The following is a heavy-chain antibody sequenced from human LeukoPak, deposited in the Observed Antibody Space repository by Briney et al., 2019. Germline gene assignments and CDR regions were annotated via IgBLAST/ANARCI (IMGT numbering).Heavy chain of an antibody. V-gene: IGHV6-1*01. CDR3: ARLYGSGGQIDY. Sequence: SQTLSLTCAISGDSVSSNSSAWNWIRQSPSRGLEWLGRTYYRSKRYTDYAVSVKSRITINPDTSKNQFSLQLNSVTPEDTAVYYCARLYGSGGQIDYWGQGTLVTVSS. J-gene: IGHJ4*02. CDR2: TYYRSKRYT. D-gene: IGHD3-10*01. CDR1: GDSVSSNSSA.